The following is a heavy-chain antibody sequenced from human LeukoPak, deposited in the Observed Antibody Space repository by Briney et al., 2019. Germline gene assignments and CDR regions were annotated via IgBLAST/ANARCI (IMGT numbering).Heavy chain of an antibody. D-gene: IGHD6-6*01. CDR2: FDPEDGET. CDR1: GYTLTELS. J-gene: IGHJ4*02. V-gene: IGHV1-24*01. Sequence: ASVKVSCKVSGYTLTELSMHWLRQAPGKGLEWMGGFDPEDGETIYAQKFQGRVTMTEDTSTDTAYMELSSLRSEDTAVYYCATVLSSSKTFDYWGQGTLVTVSS. CDR3: ATVLSSSKTFDY.